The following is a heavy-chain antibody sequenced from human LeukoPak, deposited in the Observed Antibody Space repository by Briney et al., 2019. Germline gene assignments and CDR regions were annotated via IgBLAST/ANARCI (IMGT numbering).Heavy chain of an antibody. D-gene: IGHD4-17*01. CDR2: IYHSGST. J-gene: IGHJ4*02. V-gene: IGHV4-38-2*02. CDR3: ARALTVTRDY. CDR1: GYSIGSGYY. Sequence: KPSETLSLTCTVSGYSIGSGYYWGWIRQPPGKGLEWIGSIYHSGSTYYNPSLKSRVTISVDTSKNQFSLKLSSVTAADTAVYYCARALTVTRDYWGQGTLVTVSS.